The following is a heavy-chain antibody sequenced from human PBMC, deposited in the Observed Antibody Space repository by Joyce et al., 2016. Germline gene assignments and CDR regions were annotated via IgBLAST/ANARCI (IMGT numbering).Heavy chain of an antibody. CDR1: GYSFSSYW. CDR2: ISPGDSGA. V-gene: IGHV5-51*01. D-gene: IGHD6-19*01. CDR3: ARQGIAVGDY. Sequence: EVQLVQSGAEVKKPGESLRISCKGSGYSFSSYWIGWVRQMPGKGLEWMGIISPGDSGASYGPSFQGQVTISADKSISTAYLQWSSLKASDTAMYYCARQGIAVGDYWGQGTLVTVSS. J-gene: IGHJ4*02.